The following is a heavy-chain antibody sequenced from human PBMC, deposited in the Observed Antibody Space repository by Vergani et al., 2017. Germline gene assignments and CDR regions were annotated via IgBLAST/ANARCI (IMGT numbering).Heavy chain of an antibody. V-gene: IGHV3-30*04. J-gene: IGHJ3*01. CDR2: ISNDGRHT. D-gene: IGHD5-12*01. Sequence: QVNLVGSGGGVVQPGRSLRLSCATYGFIFQNYTMHWVRQAPGKGLEWVALISNDGRHTYYADSVGGRFSISRDNAKNSLFLEMNSLRFEDTAVYFCTKGSVYYHDSAGHGYDPYTGFDLWGQGTLVTVSS. CDR3: TKGSVYYHDSAGHGYDPYTGFDL. CDR1: GFIFQNYT.